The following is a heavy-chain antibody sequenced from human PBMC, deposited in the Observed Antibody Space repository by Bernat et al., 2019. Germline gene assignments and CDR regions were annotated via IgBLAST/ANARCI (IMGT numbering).Heavy chain of an antibody. Sequence: QLQLQESGPGLVKPSETLSLTCTVSGGSISSSSYYWGWIRQPPGKGLEWIGSIYYSGSTYYNPSLKSRVTISVDTSKNQFSLKLSSVTAADTAVYYCARQYVLLWFGELHGWFDPWGQGTLVTVSS. CDR3: ARQYVLLWFGELHGWFDP. D-gene: IGHD3-10*01. J-gene: IGHJ5*02. CDR2: IYYSGST. CDR1: GGSISSSSYY. V-gene: IGHV4-39*01.